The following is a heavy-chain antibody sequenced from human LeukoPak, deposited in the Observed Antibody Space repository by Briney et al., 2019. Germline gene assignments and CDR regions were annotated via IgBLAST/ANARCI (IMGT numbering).Heavy chain of an antibody. CDR3: AREARDYGDYWFDY. D-gene: IGHD4-17*01. CDR1: GYSISSGYY. Sequence: SATLSLTCTVSGYSISSGYYWGWIRQPPGKGLEWIGSIYHSGSTYYNPSLKSRVTISVDTSKNQFSLKLSSVTAADTAVYYCAREARDYGDYWFDYWGQGTLVTVSS. CDR2: IYHSGST. J-gene: IGHJ4*02. V-gene: IGHV4-38-2*02.